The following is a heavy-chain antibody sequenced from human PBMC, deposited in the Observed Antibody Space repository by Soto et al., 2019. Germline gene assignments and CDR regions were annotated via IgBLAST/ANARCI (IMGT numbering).Heavy chain of an antibody. V-gene: IGHV3-23*01. J-gene: IGHJ4*02. Sequence: EVQLLESGGGLVQPGGSLRLSCAASGFIFSNYDMSWVRLAPGKGLEWVSVISGSGGTTYYADSVKGRFTISRDNSKNTLYLHMNSLRAEDTAVYFCAKRPQDCSGGSCYRNYFDYWGQGTLVTVSS. CDR3: AKRPQDCSGGSCYRNYFDY. CDR2: ISGSGGTT. CDR1: GFIFSNYD. D-gene: IGHD2-15*01.